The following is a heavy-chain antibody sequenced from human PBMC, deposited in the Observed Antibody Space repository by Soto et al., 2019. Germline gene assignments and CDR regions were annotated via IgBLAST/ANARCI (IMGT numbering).Heavy chain of an antibody. CDR1: GFTFSSYW. CDR2: INSDGSST. J-gene: IGHJ6*03. Sequence: GGSLRLSCAASGFTFSSYWMHWVRQAPGKGLVWVSRINSDGSSTSYADSVKGRFTISRDNAKNTLYLQMNSLRAEDTAVYYCARDAILGYCSSTSCSSVRYYYYMDVWGKGTTVTVSS. D-gene: IGHD2-2*01. V-gene: IGHV3-74*01. CDR3: ARDAILGYCSSTSCSSVRYYYYMDV.